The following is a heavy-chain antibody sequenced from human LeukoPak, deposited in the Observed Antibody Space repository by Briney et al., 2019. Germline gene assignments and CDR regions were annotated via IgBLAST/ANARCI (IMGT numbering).Heavy chain of an antibody. D-gene: IGHD2-2*01. V-gene: IGHV1-18*04. CDR3: ARDGTSTDDY. CDR1: GYTFTSYY. CDR2: ISGNNDNP. Sequence: ASVKVSCKASGYTFTSYYMHWVRQAPGQGLEWMGWISGNNDNPNYGQKFQGRFTLTTDSSTSTAYMELRNLRSDDTAVYYCARDGTSTDDYWGQGTLVTVSS. J-gene: IGHJ4*02.